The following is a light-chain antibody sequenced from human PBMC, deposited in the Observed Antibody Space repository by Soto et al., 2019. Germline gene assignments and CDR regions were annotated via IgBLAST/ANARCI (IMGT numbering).Light chain of an antibody. Sequence: QSVLTQPASVSGSPGQSISISCTGTSSDVGGYKYVSWYQQHPGKAPKLLIYEVSNRPSGVSNRLSGSKSGNTASVTISGLQAEDEADYYCSSYTSTNTQVFGTGTKVTVL. J-gene: IGLJ1*01. CDR3: SSYTSTNTQV. V-gene: IGLV2-14*01. CDR2: EVS. CDR1: SSDVGGYKY.